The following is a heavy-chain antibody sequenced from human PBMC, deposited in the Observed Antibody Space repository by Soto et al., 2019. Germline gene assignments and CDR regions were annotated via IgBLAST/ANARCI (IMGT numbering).Heavy chain of an antibody. D-gene: IGHD5-12*01. CDR1: GFTFSSYA. CDR2: ISYDGSNK. CDR3: ARENDGYNAFDI. V-gene: IGHV3-30-3*01. J-gene: IGHJ3*02. Sequence: VQLLESGGGLVQPGGSLRLSCAASGFTFSSYAMSWVRQAPGKGLEWVAVISYDGSNKYYADSVKGRFTISRDNSKNTLYLQMNSLRAEDTAVYYCARENDGYNAFDIWGQGTMVTVSS.